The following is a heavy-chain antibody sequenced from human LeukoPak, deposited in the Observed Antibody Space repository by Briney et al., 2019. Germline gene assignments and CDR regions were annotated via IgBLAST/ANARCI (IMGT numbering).Heavy chain of an antibody. CDR1: GGSISSYY. J-gene: IGHJ4*02. Sequence: SETLSLTCTVSGGSISSYYWSWIRQPAGQGLEWIGRIYTSGSTNYNPSLKSRVTMSVDTSKNQFSLKLSSVTAADTAVYYCAREGPTATTPIFDYWGQGTLVTVSS. CDR3: AREGPTATTPIFDY. D-gene: IGHD5-12*01. CDR2: IYTSGST. V-gene: IGHV4-4*07.